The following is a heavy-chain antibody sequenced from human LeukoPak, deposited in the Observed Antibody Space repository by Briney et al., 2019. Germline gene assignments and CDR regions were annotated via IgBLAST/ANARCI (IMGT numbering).Heavy chain of an antibody. CDR2: IYHSGSN. CDR3: ARDLVRGYSYGVFDY. Sequence: SETLSLTCAVSGYSISSGYYWGWVRQPPGKGLEWIGSIYHSGSNYYNPSLKSRVTMSVDTSKNQFSLKLTSVTAADTAVYYCARDLVRGYSYGVFDYWGQGTLVTVSS. V-gene: IGHV4-38-2*01. J-gene: IGHJ4*02. D-gene: IGHD5-18*01. CDR1: GYSISSGYY.